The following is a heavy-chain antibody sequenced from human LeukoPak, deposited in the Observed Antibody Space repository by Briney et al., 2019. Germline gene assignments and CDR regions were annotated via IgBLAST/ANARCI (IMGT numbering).Heavy chain of an antibody. V-gene: IGHV6-1*01. CDR2: TYYRSKWYN. D-gene: IGHD3-10*01. CDR1: GDSVSSNSAA. CDR3: ARDRGIAYGSGSYYFDY. J-gene: IGHJ4*02. Sequence: SQTLSLTCAISGDSVSSNSAAWNWIRQSPSRGLEWLGRTYYRSKWYNDYAVSVKSRITINPDTSKNQFSLRLNSVTPEDTAVYYCARDRGIAYGSGSYYFDYWGQGTLVTVSS.